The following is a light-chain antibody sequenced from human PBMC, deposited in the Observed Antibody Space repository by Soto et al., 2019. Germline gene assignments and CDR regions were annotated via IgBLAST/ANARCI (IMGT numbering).Light chain of an antibody. Sequence: DIQMTQSPSTLSAXVXDXXTXTXRTSQXIGSWLAWYQQKPGKAPKLLIYEASTLESGVPSRFSGSASGTEFTLTISSLQPDDFATYYCQQYNSYPYTFGQGTKLEIK. CDR1: QXIGSW. V-gene: IGKV1-5*03. CDR2: EAS. CDR3: QQYNSYPYT. J-gene: IGKJ2*01.